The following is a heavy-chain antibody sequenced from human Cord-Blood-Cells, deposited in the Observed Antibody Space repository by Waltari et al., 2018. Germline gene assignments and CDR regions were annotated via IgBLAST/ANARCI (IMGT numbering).Heavy chain of an antibody. J-gene: IGHJ4*02. V-gene: IGHV3-30-3*01. CDR2: ISYDGSNK. Sequence: QVQLVESGGGVVQPGRSLRLSCAASGFTFSSYAMHWFRPAPGKGLEWVAVISYDGSNKYYADSVKGRFTISRDNSKNTLYLQMNSLRAEDTAVYYCAREKYQLLFDYWGQGTLVTVSS. CDR3: AREKYQLLFDY. CDR1: GFTFSSYA. D-gene: IGHD2-2*01.